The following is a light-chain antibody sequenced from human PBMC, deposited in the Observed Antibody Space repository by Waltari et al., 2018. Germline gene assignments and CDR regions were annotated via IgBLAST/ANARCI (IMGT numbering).Light chain of an antibody. J-gene: IGKJ1*01. CDR1: QSVLLSSNNKDY. CDR2: YAS. V-gene: IGKV4-1*01. Sequence: DIVLTQSPDSLAASLGERATFNCKSSQSVLLSSNNKDYIAWYQQKPGQPPKLLIYYASTRESGVPDRFSGSGSATDFTLTISSLQPDDFAAYYCQQYNTYPWTFGQGTKVEIK. CDR3: QQYNTYPWT.